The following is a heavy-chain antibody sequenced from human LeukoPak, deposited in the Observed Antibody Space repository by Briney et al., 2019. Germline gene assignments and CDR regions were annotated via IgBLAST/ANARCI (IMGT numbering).Heavy chain of an antibody. CDR1: GFTFSCYA. V-gene: IGHV3-23*01. CDR3: AKTITGTTNDAFDI. Sequence: GGSLRHSCAASGFTFSCYAMSWLPQAPGKGREGVSAISGSGGSTYYADSVKSRFTITRDNSKNTLYLQMNSLRAEDAAVYYCAKTITGTTNDAFDIWGQGTMVTVSS. CDR2: ISGSGGST. D-gene: IGHD1-20*01. J-gene: IGHJ3*02.